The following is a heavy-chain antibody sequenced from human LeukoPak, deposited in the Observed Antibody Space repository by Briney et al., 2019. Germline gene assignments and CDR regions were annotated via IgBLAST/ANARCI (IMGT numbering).Heavy chain of an antibody. CDR1: GYSISRGYY. V-gene: IGHV4-38-2*01. Sequence: SETLSLTCAVSGYSISRGYYWGWIRQPPGKGLEWIGSIYHSGSTYYSPSLKSRVSISVDTSKNQFSLKVRSVTAADTAVYYCAGWFGESSSLFAYWGQGILVTVSS. CDR3: AGWFGESSSLFAY. D-gene: IGHD3-10*01. J-gene: IGHJ4*02. CDR2: IYHSGST.